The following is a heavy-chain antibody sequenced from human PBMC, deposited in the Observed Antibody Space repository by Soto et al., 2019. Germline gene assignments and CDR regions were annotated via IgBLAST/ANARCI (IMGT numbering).Heavy chain of an antibody. CDR1: GFTFSSYA. CDR3: ATDISGYYPSWFDP. Sequence: GGSLRLSCAVSGFTFSSYAMSWVRQAPGKGLEWVSTISVSDGNTYYADSVKGRFTISRDNSKNTLYLQMNSLRAEDTAVYYCATDISGYYPSWFDPWGQGTLVTVSS. D-gene: IGHD3-22*01. J-gene: IGHJ5*02. CDR2: ISVSDGNT. V-gene: IGHV3-23*01.